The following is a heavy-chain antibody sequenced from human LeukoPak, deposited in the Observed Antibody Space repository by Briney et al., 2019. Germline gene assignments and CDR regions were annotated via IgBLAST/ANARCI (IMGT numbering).Heavy chain of an antibody. J-gene: IGHJ6*03. CDR1: GFIFSTYE. CDR3: ARDPAAPIYYYYMDV. D-gene: IGHD6-13*01. CDR2: ISSGGDTI. V-gene: IGHV3-48*03. Sequence: GGSLRLSCAASGFIFSTYEMNWVRQAPGKGLEWISYISSGGDTIYYADSVKGRFTISRDNAKNSLYLQMNSLRAEDTAVYYCARDPAAPIYYYYMDVWGKGTTVTVSS.